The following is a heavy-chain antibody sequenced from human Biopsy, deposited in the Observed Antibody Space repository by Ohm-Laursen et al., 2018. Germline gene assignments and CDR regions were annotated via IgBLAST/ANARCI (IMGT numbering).Heavy chain of an antibody. V-gene: IGHV3-30*18. D-gene: IGHD2/OR15-2a*01. CDR1: GFTFSNSG. J-gene: IGHJ6*02. CDR3: AKDKGTFNFYYYGMDV. CDR2: ISYDGSKT. Sequence: RSLRLSCAASGFTFSNSGMHWVRQAPGKGLEWVAAISYDGSKTDYGDSVKGRLNISRDNSKSTLDLQMSSLRVEDTAVYFCAKDKGTFNFYYYGMDVWGQGTTVTVSS.